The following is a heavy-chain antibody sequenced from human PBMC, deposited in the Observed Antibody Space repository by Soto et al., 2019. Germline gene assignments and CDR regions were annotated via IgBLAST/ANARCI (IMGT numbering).Heavy chain of an antibody. Sequence: GASVKVSCKASGYTFTSYGISWVRQAPGQGLEWMGWISAYNGNTNYAQKFQGRVTMTEDTSIDTAYMELSSLRSEDTAVYYCATVDSPTVVMGGSWFDPWGQGTLVTVSS. CDR1: GYTFTSYG. CDR3: ATVDSPTVVMGGSWFDP. CDR2: ISAYNGNT. V-gene: IGHV1-18*01. J-gene: IGHJ5*02. D-gene: IGHD4-17*01.